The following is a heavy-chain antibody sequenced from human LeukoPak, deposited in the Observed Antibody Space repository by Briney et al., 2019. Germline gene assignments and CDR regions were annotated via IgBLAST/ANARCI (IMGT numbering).Heavy chain of an antibody. CDR3: AKFGGSFIAPFDI. D-gene: IGHD1-26*01. Sequence: GGSLRLSCAASGFTFSNFWMHWVRQAPGKGLVWVALIYGDGSFTRYADSVKGRFTISRDNSKNTLYLQMNSLRAEDTAVFYCAKFGGSFIAPFDIWGQGTMVTVSS. V-gene: IGHV3-74*01. CDR2: IYGDGSFT. CDR1: GFTFSNFW. J-gene: IGHJ3*02.